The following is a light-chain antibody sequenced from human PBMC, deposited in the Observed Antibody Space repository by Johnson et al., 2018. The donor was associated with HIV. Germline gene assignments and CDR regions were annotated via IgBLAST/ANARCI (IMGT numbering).Light chain of an antibody. Sequence: QSVLTQSPSVSAAPGQKVTISCSGSTSNIGNKFVSWYQVLPGTAPKLLIYKDNERPSGIPDRFSGSKSGTSATLGITGLQTGDEADYYCGTWDTSLSTGGVFGTGTKVTVL. CDR1: TSNIGNKF. CDR2: KDN. J-gene: IGLJ1*01. V-gene: IGLV1-51*02. CDR3: GTWDTSLSTGGV.